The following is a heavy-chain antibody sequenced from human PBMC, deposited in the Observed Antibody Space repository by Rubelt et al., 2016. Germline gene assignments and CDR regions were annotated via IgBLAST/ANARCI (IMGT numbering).Heavy chain of an antibody. CDR2: SYYSGST. V-gene: IGHV4-39*01. J-gene: IGHJ6*02. D-gene: IGHD1-26*01. CDR3: ARGRMGFHYYYYGMDV. Sequence: QLQLQESGPGLVKPSETLSLTCTVPGGSISSSSYYWGWIRQPPGKGLEWIGSSYYSGSTYYNPSLKSRVTISVDTSKNQFSLKLRSVTAADTAVYYCARGRMGFHYYYYGMDVWGQGTTVTVSS. CDR1: GGSISSSSYY.